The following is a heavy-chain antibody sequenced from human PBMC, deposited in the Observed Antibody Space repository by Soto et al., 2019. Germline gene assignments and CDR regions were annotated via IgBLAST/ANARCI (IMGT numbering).Heavy chain of an antibody. J-gene: IGHJ6*02. D-gene: IGHD3-22*01. CDR3: ARDGSGYRSRASPMDV. Sequence: QVQLLQSGPEWKKPGSPLKFSCKASGDTFSSYAISWVRQAPGQGLEWMGGIIPIFGTANYAQKFQGRVTITADESTSTAYMELSSLRSEDTAVYYCARDGSGYRSRASPMDVWGQGTTVTVSS. CDR1: GDTFSSYA. V-gene: IGHV1-69*01. CDR2: IIPIFGTA.